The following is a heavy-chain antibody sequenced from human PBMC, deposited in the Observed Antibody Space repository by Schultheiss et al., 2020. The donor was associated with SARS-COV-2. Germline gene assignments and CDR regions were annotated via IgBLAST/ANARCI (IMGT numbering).Heavy chain of an antibody. D-gene: IGHD6-13*01. CDR2: VIPKSGGT. CDR1: GGTFSSYA. Sequence: ASVKVSCKASGGTFSSYAISWVRQAPGQGLEWMGWVIPKSGGTTYAQKFQGRVTMTRDTSTSTVYMELSSLRSEDTAVYYCASSSSWYTLSFDYWGQGTLVTVSS. J-gene: IGHJ4*02. CDR3: ASSSSWYTLSFDY. V-gene: IGHV1-8*02.